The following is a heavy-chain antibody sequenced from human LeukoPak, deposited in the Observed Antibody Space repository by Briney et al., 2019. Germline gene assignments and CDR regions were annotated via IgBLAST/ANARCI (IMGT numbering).Heavy chain of an antibody. J-gene: IGHJ6*02. CDR2: MNPNSGNT. V-gene: IGHV1-8*01. CDR3: ASTYSSSWYLPYYYYGMDV. D-gene: IGHD6-13*01. Sequence: ASVKVSCTASGYTFTSYDINWVRQATGQGLEWMGWMNPNSGNTGYAQKFQGRVTMTRNTSISTAYMELSSLRSEDTAVYYCASTYSSSWYLPYYYYGMDVWGQGTTVTVPS. CDR1: GYTFTSYD.